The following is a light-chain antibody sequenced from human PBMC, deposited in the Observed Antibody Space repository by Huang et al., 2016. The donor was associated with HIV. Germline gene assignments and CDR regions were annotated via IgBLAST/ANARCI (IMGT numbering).Light chain of an antibody. J-gene: IGKJ4*01. Sequence: EIVLTQSPATLSLSPGERATLSCRASQSVSSYLAWSQQKPGQAPRLLIYDASNRATGILARFSGSGSGTDFTLTISSLEPEDFAVYYCQQRSNWPLTFGGGTKVEIK. CDR1: QSVSSY. V-gene: IGKV3-11*01. CDR2: DAS. CDR3: QQRSNWPLT.